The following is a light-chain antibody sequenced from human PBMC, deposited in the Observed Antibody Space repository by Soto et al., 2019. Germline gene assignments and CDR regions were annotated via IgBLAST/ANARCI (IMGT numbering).Light chain of an antibody. V-gene: IGKV3-20*01. CDR2: GAS. CDR1: QSLSSNY. CDR3: QQYGSSPIT. J-gene: IGKJ5*01. Sequence: EIVLTQSPGTLSLSPGERATLSCRASQSLSSNYLAWYQQKPGQAPRLLIYGASGRAAGIPDRFSGSGSGTDFTLTISRLEPEDFAVCYCQQYGSSPITFGQGTRLEI.